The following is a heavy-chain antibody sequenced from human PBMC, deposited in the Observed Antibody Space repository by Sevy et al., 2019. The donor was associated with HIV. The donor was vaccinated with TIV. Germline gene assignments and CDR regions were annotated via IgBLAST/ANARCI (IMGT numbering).Heavy chain of an antibody. D-gene: IGHD6-13*01. CDR3: ARGASFKQQLATRRDYYYYMDV. CDR2: ISSSSSYI. J-gene: IGHJ6*03. CDR1: GFTFSSYS. Sequence: ESLKISCAASGFTFSSYSMNWVRQAPGKGLEWVSSISSSSSYIYYADSVKGRFTISRDNAKNSLYLQMNSLRAEDTAVYYCARGASFKQQLATRRDYYYYMDVWGKGTTVTVSS. V-gene: IGHV3-21*01.